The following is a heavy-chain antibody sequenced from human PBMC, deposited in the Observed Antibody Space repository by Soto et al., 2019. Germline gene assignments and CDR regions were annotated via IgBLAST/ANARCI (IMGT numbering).Heavy chain of an antibody. CDR1: GFNFSNHW. CDR3: ARESGDWPLNWFDP. Sequence: LRLSCAASGFNFSNHWMHWVRQRPAEGLVWVSRITSDGKSKAYAESVKGRFAISRDNAKNTLYLQMNGLTAEDTAVYYCARESGDWPLNWFDPWGQGTLVTVS. D-gene: IGHD2-21*02. CDR2: ITSDGKSK. J-gene: IGHJ5*02. V-gene: IGHV3-74*01.